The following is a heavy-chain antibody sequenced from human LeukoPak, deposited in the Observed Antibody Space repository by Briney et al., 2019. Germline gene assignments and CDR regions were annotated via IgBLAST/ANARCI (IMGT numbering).Heavy chain of an antibody. CDR2: ISIDGSHK. V-gene: IGHV3-30*18. D-gene: IGHD4-11*01. CDR3: AKEDYSHSQTDY. J-gene: IGHJ4*02. Sequence: PGGSLRLSCTASGFRFSDYAIHWVRQAPDKGLQWLGVISIDGSHKYYRDSVRDRFTISRDNSENTVYLHMSRLTSEDTSLYFCAKEDYSHSQTDYWGQGTLVTVS. CDR1: GFRFSDYA.